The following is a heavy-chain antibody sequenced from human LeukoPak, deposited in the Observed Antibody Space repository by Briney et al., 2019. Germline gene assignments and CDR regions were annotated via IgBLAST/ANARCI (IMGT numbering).Heavy chain of an antibody. V-gene: IGHV4-4*02. D-gene: IGHD3-10*02. CDR1: GGSISSSNW. CDR2: IYHSGST. CDR3: AREDMMFGEFTFDF. J-gene: IGHJ4*02. Sequence: SGTLSLTCAVSGGSISSSNWWSWVRQPPGKGPEWIGEIYHSGSTNYNPSLKSRVTMSVDRSKKQFSLRLTSVTAADTAMYYCAREDMMFGEFTFDFWGQGTLVTVSS.